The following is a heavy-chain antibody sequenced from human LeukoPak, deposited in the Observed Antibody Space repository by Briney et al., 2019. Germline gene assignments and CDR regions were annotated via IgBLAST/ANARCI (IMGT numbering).Heavy chain of an antibody. J-gene: IGHJ5*01. CDR1: GGTFSSYA. CDR2: IIPIFGTA. Sequence: SVKVSCKASGGTFSSYAISWVRQAPGQGLEWMGGIIPIFGTANYAQKFQGRVTITADESTSTAYMELSRLRSDDTAVYYCARDAGTKQNWFDSWGQGTLVTVSS. D-gene: IGHD1-7*01. V-gene: IGHV1-69*13. CDR3: ARDAGTKQNWFDS.